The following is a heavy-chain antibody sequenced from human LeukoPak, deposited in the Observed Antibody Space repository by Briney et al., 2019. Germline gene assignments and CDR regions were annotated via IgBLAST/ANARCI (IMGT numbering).Heavy chain of an antibody. D-gene: IGHD3-16*01. Sequence: ASMKGSCKASGYTFTGYYMHWVRQAPGQGLEWMGWMNPNSGNTGYAQKFQGRVTMTRNTSISTAYMELSSLRSEDTAVYYCARGIRGREDYWGQGTLVTVSS. J-gene: IGHJ4*02. CDR2: MNPNSGNT. CDR3: ARGIRGREDY. CDR1: GYTFTGYY. V-gene: IGHV1-8*02.